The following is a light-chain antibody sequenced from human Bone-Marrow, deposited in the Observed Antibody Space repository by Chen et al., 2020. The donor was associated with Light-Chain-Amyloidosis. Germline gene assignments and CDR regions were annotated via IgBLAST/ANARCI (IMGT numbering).Light chain of an antibody. J-gene: IGKJ3*01. CDR2: LGS. V-gene: IGKV2-28*01. CDR3: MQSVQTPFT. Sequence: DTVMTQSPPSLSVTPGEPASISCRSSQSLLHSNGYYYLDWYLQKPGQSPQLLIYLGSNRATGVPDGFSGSGSGTDFTLRISRVEAEDVGIYYCMQSVQTPFTFGPGTKVDIK. CDR1: QSLLHSNGYYY.